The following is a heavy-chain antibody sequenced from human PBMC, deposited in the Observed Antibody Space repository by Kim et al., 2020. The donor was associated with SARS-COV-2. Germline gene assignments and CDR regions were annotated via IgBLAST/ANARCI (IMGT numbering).Heavy chain of an antibody. V-gene: IGHV4-31*03. J-gene: IGHJ6*02. CDR1: GGSISSGGYY. CDR3: ARGRTRYSSWFPYYYYGMDV. Sequence: SETLSLTCTVSGGSISSGGYYWSWIRQHTGKGLEWIGYIYYSGSTYYNQSLKSRVTISVDTSKNQFSLKLSSVTAADTAVYYCARGRTRYSSWFPYYYYGMDVWGQGTTVTVSS. CDR2: IYYSGST. D-gene: IGHD6-13*01.